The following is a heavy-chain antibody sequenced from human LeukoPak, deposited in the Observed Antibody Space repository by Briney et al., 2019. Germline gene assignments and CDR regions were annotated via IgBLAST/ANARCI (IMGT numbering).Heavy chain of an antibody. Sequence: SETLSLTCTVSGGSINNYSWSWVRQPPGKGLEWIGHTYYSGSTNHNPSLKSRVTISVDMSKNQFSLKLRSVTAADTAVYFCARHVVSSSWYQYLDYWGQGTLVTVSS. CDR3: ARHVVSSSWYQYLDY. J-gene: IGHJ4*02. CDR1: GGSINNYS. V-gene: IGHV4-59*08. CDR2: TYYSGST. D-gene: IGHD6-13*01.